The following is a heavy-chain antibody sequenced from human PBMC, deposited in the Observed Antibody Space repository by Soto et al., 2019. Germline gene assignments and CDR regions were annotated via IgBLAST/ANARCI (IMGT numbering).Heavy chain of an antibody. CDR3: ARGYNGYSYGVPHY. J-gene: IGHJ4*02. CDR1: GGTFSSYA. D-gene: IGHD5-18*01. V-gene: IGHV1-69*01. CDR2: IIPIFGTA. Sequence: QVQLVQSGAEVKKPGSSVKVSCKASGGTFSSYAISWVRQAPGQGLEWMGGIIPIFGTANYAQKFQGRVTITVDESTSTAYMELSSLRSEDTAVYYCARGYNGYSYGVPHYWGQGTLVTVSS.